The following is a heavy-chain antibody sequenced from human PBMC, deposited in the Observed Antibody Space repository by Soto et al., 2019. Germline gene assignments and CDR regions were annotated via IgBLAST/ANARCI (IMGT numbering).Heavy chain of an antibody. D-gene: IGHD3-10*01. V-gene: IGHV4-59*06. Sequence: SETLSLTCTVSGGSISSYDWSWIRQHPGKGLEWIGYIYYSGNTYYNPSLKSRVTISVDTSKNQFSLKLSSVTAADTAVYYCARDDYGSGSYIRSLLYWGQGTLVTVSS. CDR3: ARDDYGSGSYIRSLLY. CDR2: IYYSGNT. CDR1: GGSISSYD. J-gene: IGHJ4*02.